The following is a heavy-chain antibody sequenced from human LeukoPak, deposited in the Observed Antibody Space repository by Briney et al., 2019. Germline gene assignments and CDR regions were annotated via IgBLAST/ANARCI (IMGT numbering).Heavy chain of an antibody. CDR3: ARDGYCSSTSCYGYYYYMDV. V-gene: IGHV3-21*01. CDR2: ISSSSSYI. Sequence: PGGSLRLSCAASGFTFSSYSMNWVRQAPGKGLEWVSSISSSSSYIYYADSVKGRFTISRDNAKNSLYLQMNSLRAEDTAVYYCARDGYCSSTSCYGYYYYMDVWGKGTTVTVSS. D-gene: IGHD2-2*03. CDR1: GFTFSSYS. J-gene: IGHJ6*03.